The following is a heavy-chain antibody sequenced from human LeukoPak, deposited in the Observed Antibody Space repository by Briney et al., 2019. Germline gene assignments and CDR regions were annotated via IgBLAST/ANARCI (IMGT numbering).Heavy chain of an antibody. CDR3: AREFGWLRN. V-gene: IGHV4-34*01. CDR2: INHSGST. J-gene: IGHJ4*02. D-gene: IGHD5-12*01. CDR1: GGSFSGYY. Sequence: SETLSLTCAVYGGSFSGYYWSWIRQPPGKGLEWIGEINHSGSTNYNPSLKSRVTISVDTSKNQFSLKLSSVTAADTAVYYCAREFGWLRNWGQGTLVTVSS.